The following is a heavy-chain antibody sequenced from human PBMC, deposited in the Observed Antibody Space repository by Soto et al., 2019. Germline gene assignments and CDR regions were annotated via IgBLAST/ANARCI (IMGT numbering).Heavy chain of an antibody. CDR3: AREDYGDYDSAFDI. J-gene: IGHJ3*02. CDR1: GYTFTSYA. CDR2: INAGNGNT. Sequence: VASVKVSCKASGYTFTSYAMHWVRQAPGQRLEWMGWINAGNGNTKYSQKFQGRVTITRDTSASTAYMELSSLRSEDTAVYYCAREDYGDYDSAFDIWGQGTMVTVSS. V-gene: IGHV1-3*01. D-gene: IGHD4-17*01.